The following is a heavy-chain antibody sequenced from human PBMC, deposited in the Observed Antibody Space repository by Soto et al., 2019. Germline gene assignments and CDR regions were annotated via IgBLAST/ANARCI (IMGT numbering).Heavy chain of an antibody. Sequence: GGSLRLSCAASGFTFSSYAMSWVRQAPGKGLEWVSAISGSGGSTYYADSVKGRFTISRDNSKNTLYLQMNSLRAEDTAVYYCAKEWYYCDSSGYYLSYFDYWGQGTLVTVSS. CDR1: GFTFSSYA. V-gene: IGHV3-23*01. J-gene: IGHJ4*02. CDR3: AKEWYYCDSSGYYLSYFDY. CDR2: ISGSGGST. D-gene: IGHD3-22*01.